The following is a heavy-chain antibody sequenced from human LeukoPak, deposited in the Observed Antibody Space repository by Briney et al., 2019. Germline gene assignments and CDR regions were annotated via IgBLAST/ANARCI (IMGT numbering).Heavy chain of an antibody. D-gene: IGHD3-22*01. V-gene: IGHV1-69*13. J-gene: IGHJ3*01. CDR2: IIPIFGTA. CDR1: GYTFTSYD. Sequence: SVEVSCKASGYTFTSYDLNWVRQATGQGLEWMGGIIPIFGTANYAQKFQGRVTITADESTSTAYMELSSLRSEDTAVYYCARNRYDSSGPILWGQGTMVTVSS. CDR3: ARNRYDSSGPIL.